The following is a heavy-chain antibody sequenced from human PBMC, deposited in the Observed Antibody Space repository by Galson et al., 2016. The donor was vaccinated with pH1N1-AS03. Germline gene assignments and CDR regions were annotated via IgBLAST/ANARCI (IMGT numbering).Heavy chain of an antibody. CDR2: ISDAGST. J-gene: IGHJ6*02. V-gene: IGHV4-59*08. CDR3: ARNIVGTSQDAYGMDV. CDR1: GGSITSYY. Sequence: SETLSITCTVSGGSITSYYWTWIRQPPGKGLEWIGYISDAGSTKYNPSLKSRVTISIDMSKKQFSLKLSSVTAADTALYYCARNIVGTSQDAYGMDVWGQGTTVTVSS. D-gene: IGHD1-26*01.